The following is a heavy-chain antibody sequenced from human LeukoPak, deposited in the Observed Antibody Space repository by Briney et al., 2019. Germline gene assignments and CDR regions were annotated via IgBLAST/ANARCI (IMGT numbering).Heavy chain of an antibody. CDR1: GFTVSGNY. Sequence: GGSLRLSCAASGFTVSGNYMSWVRQAPGMGLEWVSLIYSDRSTYYADSVRGRFIISRDNSKNTLYLQMNSLRAEDTAVYYCARVMTTVVTDWGQGTLVTVPS. J-gene: IGHJ4*02. CDR2: IYSDRST. CDR3: ARVMTTVVTD. D-gene: IGHD4-23*01. V-gene: IGHV3-66*01.